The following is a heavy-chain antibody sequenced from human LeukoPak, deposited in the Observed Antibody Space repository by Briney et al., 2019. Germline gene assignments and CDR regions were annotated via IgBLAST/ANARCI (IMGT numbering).Heavy chain of an antibody. CDR1: GYTFTGYY. D-gene: IGHD2-2*01. CDR3: ARVPPSWGPPGGDY. V-gene: IGHV1-2*02. J-gene: IGHJ4*02. Sequence: ASVKDSCKASGYTFTGYYMHWVRQTPGQGLEWMGWINPNSGGTNYAQKFQGRVTMTRDTSISTAYMELSRLRSDDTAVYYCARVPPSWGPPGGDYWGQGTLVTVSS. CDR2: INPNSGGT.